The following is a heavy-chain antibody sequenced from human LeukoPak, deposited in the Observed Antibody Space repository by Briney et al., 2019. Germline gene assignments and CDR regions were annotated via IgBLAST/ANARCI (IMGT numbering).Heavy chain of an antibody. D-gene: IGHD5-12*01. J-gene: IGHJ4*02. Sequence: SETLSLACTVSGGSISSGDYYWSWIRQPPGKGLEWIGYIYYSGSTYYNPSLKSRVTISVDMSKNQFSLKLSSVTAADTAVYYCARDSGYGTSPAYWGQGTLVTVSS. V-gene: IGHV4-30-4*01. CDR2: IYYSGST. CDR1: GGSISSGDYY. CDR3: ARDSGYGTSPAY.